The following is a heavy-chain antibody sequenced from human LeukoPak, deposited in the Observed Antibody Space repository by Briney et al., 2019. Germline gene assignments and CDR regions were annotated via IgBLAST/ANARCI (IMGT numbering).Heavy chain of an antibody. V-gene: IGHV3-73*01. D-gene: IGHD4-23*01. CDR2: IRSKANSYAT. Sequence: GGSLRLSCAASGFTFSGSAMHWVRQASGKGLEWVGRIRSKANSYATAYAASVKGRFTISRDDSKNTAYLQMNSLKTEDTAVYYCTSPGLDYYGGYDGFDIWGQGTMVTVSS. CDR1: GFTFSGSA. CDR3: TSPGLDYYGGYDGFDI. J-gene: IGHJ3*02.